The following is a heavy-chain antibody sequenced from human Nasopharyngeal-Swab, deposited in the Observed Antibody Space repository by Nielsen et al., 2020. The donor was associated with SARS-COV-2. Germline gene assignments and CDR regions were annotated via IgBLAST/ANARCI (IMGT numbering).Heavy chain of an antibody. J-gene: IGHJ4*02. CDR3: ARVAWDIVVVVAAGAPDY. CDR2: ISSSSSYT. D-gene: IGHD2-15*01. Sequence: GESLKISCAASGFTFSDYYMSWIRQAPGKGLEWVSYISSSSSYTNYADSAKGRFTISRDNAKNSLYLQMNSLRAEDTAVYYCARVAWDIVVVVAAGAPDYWGQGTLVTVSS. CDR1: GFTFSDYY. V-gene: IGHV3-11*05.